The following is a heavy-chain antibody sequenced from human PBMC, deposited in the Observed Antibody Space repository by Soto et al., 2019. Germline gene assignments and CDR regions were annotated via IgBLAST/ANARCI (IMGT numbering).Heavy chain of an antibody. Sequence: SETLSLTCTVSGGFVNSDTHSWSWIRQTPGKRLEWIGFIYSGGSTKNPSLRSRVTMSVDTSKNQFSLKLRSVIVADTAVYHCARFVRSCSATTCSTRADVWGQGITVTVSS. J-gene: IGHJ6*02. CDR3: ARFVRSCSATTCSTRADV. D-gene: IGHD2-2*01. CDR1: GGFVNSDTHS. V-gene: IGHV4-61*01. CDR2: IYSGGST.